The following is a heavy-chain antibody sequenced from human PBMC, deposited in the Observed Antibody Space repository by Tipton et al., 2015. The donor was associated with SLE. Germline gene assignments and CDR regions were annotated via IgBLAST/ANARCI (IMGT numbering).Heavy chain of an antibody. CDR1: GYFISSGYY. J-gene: IGHJ4*02. CDR3: ARDRSSVSD. Sequence: TLSLTCAVSGYFISSGYYWGWIRQPPGKGLERIGIAYHSGSTYYNPSLESRVTISIDTSKNQFSLKLTSVTAADTAVYFCARDRSSVSDWGQGTQVIVSP. V-gene: IGHV4-38-2*02. CDR2: AYHSGST. D-gene: IGHD5/OR15-5a*01.